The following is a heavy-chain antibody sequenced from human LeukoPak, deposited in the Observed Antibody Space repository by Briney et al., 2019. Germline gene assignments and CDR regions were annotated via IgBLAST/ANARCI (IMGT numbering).Heavy chain of an antibody. V-gene: IGHV3-21*01. CDR1: GFTVSSNY. J-gene: IGHJ6*02. CDR3: VTDRWIQLTGGTDYYYYGMDV. Sequence: GGSLRLSCAASGFTVSSNYMGWVRQAPGKGLEWVSVISGSGDSTHYADSVKGRFTISRDNAKNSLYLQMNSLRAEDTAVYYCVTDRWIQLTGGTDYYYYGMDVWGQGTTVTVSS. CDR2: ISGSGDST. D-gene: IGHD5-18*01.